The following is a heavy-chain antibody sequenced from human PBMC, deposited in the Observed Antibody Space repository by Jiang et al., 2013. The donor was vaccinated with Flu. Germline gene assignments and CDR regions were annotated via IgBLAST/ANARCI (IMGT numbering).Heavy chain of an antibody. CDR2: IYHTGAT. V-gene: IGHV4-4*02. CDR3: ATKAGAGGSDYYGMDV. CDR1: GGSISSSNW. D-gene: IGHD2-15*01. Sequence: SGPGLVKPSETLSLTCAVSGGSISSSNWWSWVRQSPGKGLEWIGEIYHTGATHYNPSLKSRVAISVDKSKNQFSLKLNSMTAADTALYYCATKAGAGGSDYYGMDVWGQGTTVIVSS. J-gene: IGHJ6*02.